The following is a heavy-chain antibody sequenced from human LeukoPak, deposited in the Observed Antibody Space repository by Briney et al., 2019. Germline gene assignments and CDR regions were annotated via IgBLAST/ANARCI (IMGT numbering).Heavy chain of an antibody. V-gene: IGHV4-61*01. CDR2: IYYSGST. J-gene: IGHJ4*02. D-gene: IGHD3-22*01. Sequence: SETLSLTCTVAGGSVNSGSYDWSWIRQPPWKELEWIGYIYYSGSTNYNPSLKTRVTISVDTSKNQFSLRLSSVTAADTAVYYCARGPRVVMNYFDYWGQGTLVTVSS. CDR3: ARGPRVVMNYFDY. CDR1: GGSVNSGSYD.